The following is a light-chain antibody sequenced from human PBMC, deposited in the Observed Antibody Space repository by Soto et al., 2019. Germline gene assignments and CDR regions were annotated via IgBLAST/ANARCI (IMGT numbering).Light chain of an antibody. CDR3: GLFTSSAXXV. Sequence: QSALTQPPSVSGSPGQSVTIYCTVTSSDVGDYEHVSWYQLAPGTAPKLLISDVINRPSGVSDRFSGSRSGNTASLTISGLQPEDEAEYYCGLFTSSAXXVFGGGTXVTXL. CDR1: SSDVGDYEH. CDR2: DVI. V-gene: IGLV2-18*01. J-gene: IGLJ3*02.